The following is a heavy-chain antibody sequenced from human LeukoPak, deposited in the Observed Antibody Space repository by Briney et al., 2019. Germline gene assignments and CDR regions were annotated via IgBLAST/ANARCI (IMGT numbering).Heavy chain of an antibody. J-gene: IGHJ4*02. Sequence: GGSLRLSCAASGLTFSSYSMTWVRQAPGKGLEWVSYISSSSSTIYYADSVKGRFTISRDNAKNSLYLQMDNLRAEDTAVYYCARDRGEGVNYFDYWGQGTLVTVSS. V-gene: IGHV3-48*01. CDR3: ARDRGEGVNYFDY. D-gene: IGHD3-10*01. CDR1: GLTFSSYS. CDR2: ISSSSSTI.